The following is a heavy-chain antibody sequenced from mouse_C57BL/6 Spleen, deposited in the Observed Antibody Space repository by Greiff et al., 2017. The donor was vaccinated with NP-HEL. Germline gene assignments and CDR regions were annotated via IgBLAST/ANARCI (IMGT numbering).Heavy chain of an antibody. CDR3: ARFHYYGSSVAWFAY. D-gene: IGHD1-1*01. V-gene: IGHV1-69*01. CDR2: IDPSDSYT. Sequence: QVQLQQSGAELVMPGASVKLSCKASGYTFTSYWMHWVKQRPGQGLEWIGEIDPSDSYTNYNQKFKGKSTLTVDKSSSTAYMQLSSLTSEDSAVYYCARFHYYGSSVAWFAYWGQGTLVTVSA. CDR1: GYTFTSYW. J-gene: IGHJ3*01.